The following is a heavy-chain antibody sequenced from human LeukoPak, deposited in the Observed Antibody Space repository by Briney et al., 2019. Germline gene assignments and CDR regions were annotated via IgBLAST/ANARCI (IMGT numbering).Heavy chain of an antibody. CDR2: ISSSSSYI. Sequence: GGSPRLSCAASGFTFSSYSMSWVRQAPGKGLEWVSSISSSSSYIYYADSVKGRFTISRDNAKNSLYLQMNSLRAEDTAVYYCANYYDSSGLRYWGQGTLVTVSS. V-gene: IGHV3-21*01. CDR1: GFTFSSYS. J-gene: IGHJ4*02. D-gene: IGHD3-22*01. CDR3: ANYYDSSGLRY.